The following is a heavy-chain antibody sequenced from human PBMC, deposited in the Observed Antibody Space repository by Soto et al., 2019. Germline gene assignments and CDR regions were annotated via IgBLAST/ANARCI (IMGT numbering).Heavy chain of an antibody. V-gene: IGHV5-51*01. CDR3: ARLDCSSTSCPGDWFDP. CDR1: GYRFTNYW. D-gene: IGHD2-2*01. CDR2: IYPGDSDV. J-gene: IGHJ5*02. Sequence: GESLKISCKGSGYRFTNYWIGWVRQMPWKGLEWMGIIYPGDSDVKYSPSFQGHVTISADRSINTAYLQWSSLRASDTAMYYCARLDCSSTSCPGDWFDPWGHGTLVTVSS.